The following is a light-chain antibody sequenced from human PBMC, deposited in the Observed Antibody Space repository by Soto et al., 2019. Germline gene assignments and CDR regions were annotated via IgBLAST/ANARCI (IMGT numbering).Light chain of an antibody. V-gene: IGLV2-23*01. CDR1: SSDVGAYNS. CDR2: KGT. Sequence: QSVLAQPASVSGSPGQSITISCTGTSSDVGAYNSVSWYQQHPHRAPQVIIYKGTQRPSGVSNRFSGSTSGNAASLTISALQAEDEADYFCCSSAPESTYVFGAGKKVIV. CDR3: CSSAPESTYV. J-gene: IGLJ1*01.